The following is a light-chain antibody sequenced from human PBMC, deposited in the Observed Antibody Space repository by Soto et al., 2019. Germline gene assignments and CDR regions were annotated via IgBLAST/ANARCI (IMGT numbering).Light chain of an antibody. V-gene: IGKV1-9*01. Sequence: GESVTITCRASQVISTSLAWYQVKPGKAPKLLIYAASTLESGVPSRFSATVSGTEFSLTITSLQPEDFATYYCQQTFITPRTFGQGTKGDIK. CDR2: AAS. J-gene: IGKJ1*01. CDR1: QVISTS. CDR3: QQTFITPRT.